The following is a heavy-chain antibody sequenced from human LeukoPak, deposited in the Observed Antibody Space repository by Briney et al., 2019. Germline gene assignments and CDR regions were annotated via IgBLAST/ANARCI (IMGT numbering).Heavy chain of an antibody. CDR3: ARENVLRFLEWLSYNWFDP. V-gene: IGHV4-39*07. D-gene: IGHD3-3*01. CDR2: INHSGST. Sequence: SETLSLTCTVSGGSISSSSYYWGWICQPPGKGLEWIGEINHSGSTNYNPSLKSRVTISVDTSKNQFSLKLSSVTAADTAVYYCARENVLRFLEWLSYNWFDPWGQGTLVTVSS. CDR1: GGSISSSSYY. J-gene: IGHJ5*02.